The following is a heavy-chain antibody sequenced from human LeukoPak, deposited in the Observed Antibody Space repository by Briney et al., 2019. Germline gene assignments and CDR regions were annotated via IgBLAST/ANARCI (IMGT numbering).Heavy chain of an antibody. CDR1: GYTFTSYY. CDR2: INPSGGST. CDR3: ARALYYDFWSGYYKEENWFDP. J-gene: IGHJ5*02. Sequence: ASVKVSCKASGYTFTSYYMHWVRQAPGQGLEWMGIINPSGGSTSYAQKFQGRVTMTRDTSTSTVYMELSSLRSEDTAVYYCARALYYDFWSGYYKEENWFDPWGQGTLATVSS. D-gene: IGHD3-3*01. V-gene: IGHV1-46*01.